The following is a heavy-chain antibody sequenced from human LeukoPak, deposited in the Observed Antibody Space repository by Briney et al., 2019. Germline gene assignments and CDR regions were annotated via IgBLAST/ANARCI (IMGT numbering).Heavy chain of an antibody. CDR3: TRAEIAVAGPFDY. V-gene: IGHV3-74*01. CDR2: INHDGSAA. D-gene: IGHD6-19*01. J-gene: IGHJ4*02. CDR1: GFTFSRYW. Sequence: GGSLRLSCAASGFTFSRYWMHWVRQAPGKGLVWVSRINHDGSAATYADSVEGRFTISRDNAKNTLYLQMNSLRAEDTAIYYCTRAEIAVAGPFDYWGQGTLVTVPS.